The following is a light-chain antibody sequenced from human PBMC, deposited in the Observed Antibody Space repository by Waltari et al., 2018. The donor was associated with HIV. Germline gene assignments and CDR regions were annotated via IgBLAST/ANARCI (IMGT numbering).Light chain of an antibody. CDR3: CSYAGSSTLI. J-gene: IGLJ2*01. V-gene: IGLV2-23*02. Sequence: QSALTQPASVSGSPGQSITISCTGTSRDVGSYNLVSWYQQNPDKAPKLRIYEVSKRPSGVSNRFSGSKSGNTASLTIAGLQAEDEAAYYCCSYAGSSTLIFGGGTKLTVL. CDR2: EVS. CDR1: SRDVGSYNL.